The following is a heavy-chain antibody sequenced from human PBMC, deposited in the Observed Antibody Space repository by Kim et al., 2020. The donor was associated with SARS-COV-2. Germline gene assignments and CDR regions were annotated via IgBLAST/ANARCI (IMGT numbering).Heavy chain of an antibody. D-gene: IGHD3-22*01. J-gene: IGHJ3*02. CDR2: ISSSSSTI. V-gene: IGHV3-48*04. Sequence: GGSLRLSCAASGFTFSSYSMNWVRQAPGKGLEWVSYISSSSSTIYYADSVKGRFTISRDNAKNSLYLQMNSLRAEDTAVYYCARDLYYYDSSGDAFDIWGQGTMVTVSS. CDR3: ARDLYYYDSSGDAFDI. CDR1: GFTFSSYS.